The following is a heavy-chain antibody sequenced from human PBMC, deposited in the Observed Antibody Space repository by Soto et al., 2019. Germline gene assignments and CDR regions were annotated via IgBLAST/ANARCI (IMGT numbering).Heavy chain of an antibody. CDR2: IYPGDSDT. CDR3: ARHALPGELAYGDQPYYYYYGMDV. J-gene: IGHJ6*02. CDR1: GYSFTSYW. V-gene: IGHV5-51*01. Sequence: PGESLKISCKGSGYSFTSYWIGWVRQTPGKGLEWMGIIYPGDSDTRYSPSFQGQVTISADKSISTAYLQWSSLKASDTAMYYCARHALPGELAYGDQPYYYYYGMDVWGQGTTVTVSS. D-gene: IGHD4-17*01.